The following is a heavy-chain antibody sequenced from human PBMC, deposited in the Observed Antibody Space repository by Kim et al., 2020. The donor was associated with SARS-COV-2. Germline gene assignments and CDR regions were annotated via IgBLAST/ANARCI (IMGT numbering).Heavy chain of an antibody. CDR2: VYHSGTT. Sequence: SETLSLTCTVSGGSISSYYWGWIRQPPGKGLEWIAYVYHSGTTNYNPSLKSRVTKSVDTSKNQFSLKLNSVTAADTAIYYCARFNWNDFHKGAFDIWGQGTMVTVSS. J-gene: IGHJ3*02. D-gene: IGHD1-20*01. CDR1: GGSISSYY. V-gene: IGHV4-59*01. CDR3: ARFNWNDFHKGAFDI.